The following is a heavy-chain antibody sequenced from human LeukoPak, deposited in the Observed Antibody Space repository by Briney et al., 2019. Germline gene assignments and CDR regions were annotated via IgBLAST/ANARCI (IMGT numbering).Heavy chain of an antibody. CDR1: GYTFTGYY. CDR2: INPNSGGT. J-gene: IGHJ4*02. Sequence: ASVKVSFKASGYTFTGYYMHWVRQAPGQGLEWMGWINPNSGGTNYAQKFQGRVTMTRDTSISTAYMELSRLRSDGTAVYYCARGRIAVAGTLVYWGQGTLVTVSS. D-gene: IGHD6-19*01. V-gene: IGHV1-2*02. CDR3: ARGRIAVAGTLVY.